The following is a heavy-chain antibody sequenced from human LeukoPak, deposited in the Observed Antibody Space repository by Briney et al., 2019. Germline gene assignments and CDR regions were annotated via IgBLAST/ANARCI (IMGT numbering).Heavy chain of an antibody. V-gene: IGHV1-69*13. Sequence: GASVKVSCKASGGTFRKYVISWVRQAPGQGLEWMGGVIPLIGAPNYAPKFQGRVTFSADESTNTAYMELSSLASDDTAAYYCAREGAFSQKIPNFLDPWGQGTLVVVSS. J-gene: IGHJ5*02. CDR3: AREGAFSQKIPNFLDP. CDR2: VIPLIGAP. CDR1: GGTFRKYV. D-gene: IGHD1-7*01.